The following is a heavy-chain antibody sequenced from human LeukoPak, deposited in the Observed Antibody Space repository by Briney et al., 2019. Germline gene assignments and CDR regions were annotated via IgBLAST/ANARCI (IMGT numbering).Heavy chain of an antibody. V-gene: IGHV3-21*01. CDR3: ARDMYYYDSSGYYHNPFDY. J-gene: IGHJ4*02. CDR2: ISSSGSYI. CDR1: GFTFSSYS. Sequence: ESGGSLRLSCAASGFTFSSYSMNWVRQAPGKGLEWVSSISSSGSYIYYADSVKGRFTISRDNAKSSLYLQMNSLRAEDTAVYYCARDMYYYDSSGYYHNPFDYWGQGTLVTVSS. D-gene: IGHD3-22*01.